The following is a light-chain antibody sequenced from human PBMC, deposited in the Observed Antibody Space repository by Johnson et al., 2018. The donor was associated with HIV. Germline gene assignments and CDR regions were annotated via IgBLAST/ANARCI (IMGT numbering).Light chain of an antibody. CDR2: ENN. Sequence: QLVLTQPPSVSAAPGQKVTISCSGSSSNIGNNYVSWYQQLPGTSPKLLIYENNKRPSGIPDRFSGSRSGTSATLDITGLQTGDEADYYCGAWDSSLSAYVFATETKVTVL. CDR1: SSNIGNNY. V-gene: IGLV1-51*02. CDR3: GAWDSSLSAYV. J-gene: IGLJ1*01.